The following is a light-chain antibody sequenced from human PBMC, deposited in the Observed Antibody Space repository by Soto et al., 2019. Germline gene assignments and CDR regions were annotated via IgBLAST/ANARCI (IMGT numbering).Light chain of an antibody. J-gene: IGLJ1*01. CDR1: SSDVGGYNY. CDR2: DVS. V-gene: IGLV2-14*01. CDR3: SSYTSSSTGGYV. Sequence: QSALTQPASVSGSPGQSITISCTGTSSDVGGYNYVSWYQQHPGKAPKLMIYDVSNRPSGVSNRFSGSKSGNTASLTISGLQAEDEDEYYCSSYTSSSTGGYVFGTGTQLTVL.